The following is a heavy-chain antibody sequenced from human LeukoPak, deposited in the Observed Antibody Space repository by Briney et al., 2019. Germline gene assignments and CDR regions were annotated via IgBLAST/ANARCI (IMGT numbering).Heavy chain of an antibody. D-gene: IGHD3-22*01. CDR1: GGSISSGGYY. V-gene: IGHV4-31*03. Sequence: SQTLSLTCTVSGGSISSGGYYWSWIRQHPGKGLEWIGYIYYSGSTYYNPSLKSRVTVSVYTSKNQFSLKLSSVTAADTAVYYCARRGYDSSGYYFFDYWGQGTLVTVSS. CDR3: ARRGYDSSGYYFFDY. CDR2: IYYSGST. J-gene: IGHJ4*02.